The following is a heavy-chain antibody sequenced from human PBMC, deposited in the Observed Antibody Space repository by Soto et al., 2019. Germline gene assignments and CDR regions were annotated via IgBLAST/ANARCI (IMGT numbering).Heavy chain of an antibody. CDR2: ISYDGSNK. J-gene: IGHJ6*02. CDR1: GFTFSSYA. V-gene: IGHV3-30-3*01. D-gene: IGHD3-10*01. Sequence: GGSLRLSCAASGFTFSSYAMHWVRQAPGKGLEWVAVISYDGSNKYYADSVKGRFTISRDNSKNTRYLQMNSLEAEDTAVYYCARAYYGSGSYRHFGYYGMDVWGQGTTVTVSS. CDR3: ARAYYGSGSYRHFGYYGMDV.